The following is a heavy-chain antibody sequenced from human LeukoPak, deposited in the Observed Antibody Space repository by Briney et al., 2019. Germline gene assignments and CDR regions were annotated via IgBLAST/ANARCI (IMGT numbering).Heavy chain of an antibody. J-gene: IGHJ3*02. CDR2: VDSDGSDT. CDR1: GFTFSNYW. D-gene: IGHD3-10*01. Sequence: PGGSLRLSCVASGFTFSNYWMHWVRQAPGKGPVWVSRVDSDGSDTSYADSVKGRFTISRDSAKNTLYLQMNSLRAEDTAVYYCARDWQLLDAFDIWGQGTMVTVSS. V-gene: IGHV3-74*01. CDR3: ARDWQLLDAFDI.